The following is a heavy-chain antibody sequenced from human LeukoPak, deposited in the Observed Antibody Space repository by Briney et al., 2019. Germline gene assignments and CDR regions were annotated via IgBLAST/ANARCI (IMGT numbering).Heavy chain of an antibody. CDR2: ITGDGGST. D-gene: IGHD3-22*01. CDR3: AKYYYDGGAYSFDY. CDR1: GFTFSNYV. V-gene: IGHV3-23*01. Sequence: GGSLRLSCAASGFTFSNYVMSWVRQAPGKGLEWVSSITGDGGSTYYADSVKGRFTISRDNSENTLYLQMNSLRAEDMAVYYCAKYYYDGGAYSFDYWGQGTLVTVSS. J-gene: IGHJ4*02.